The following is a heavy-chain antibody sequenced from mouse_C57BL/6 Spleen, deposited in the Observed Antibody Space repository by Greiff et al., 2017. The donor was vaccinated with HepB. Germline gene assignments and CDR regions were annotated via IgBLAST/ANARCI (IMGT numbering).Heavy chain of an antibody. D-gene: IGHD1-1*01. CDR2: FYPGSGSI. CDR1: GYTFTEYT. J-gene: IGHJ3*01. Sequence: VQLQQSGAELVKPRASVKLSCKASGYTFTEYTIHWVKQRSGQGLEWIGWFYPGSGSIKYNEKFKDKATLTADKSSSTVYMELSRLTSEDSAVYFCARHAPYYYGSSSAWFAYWGQGTLVTVSA. CDR3: ARHAPYYYGSSSAWFAY. V-gene: IGHV1-62-2*01.